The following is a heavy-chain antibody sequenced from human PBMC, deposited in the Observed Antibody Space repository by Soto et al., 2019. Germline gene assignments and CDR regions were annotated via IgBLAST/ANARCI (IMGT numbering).Heavy chain of an antibody. Sequence: GDSLRISCKGSGYSFAGYWITWVRQKPGKGLEWMGRIDPSDSQTYYSPSFRGHVTISVTKSITTVFLQWSSLRASDTAMYYCARQIYDSDKSPNFQYYCDSGGHVT. J-gene: IGHJ4*01. CDR2: IDPSDSQT. CDR1: GYSFAGYW. D-gene: IGHD3-22*01. CDR3: ARQIYDSDKSPNFQYYCDS. V-gene: IGHV5-10-1*01.